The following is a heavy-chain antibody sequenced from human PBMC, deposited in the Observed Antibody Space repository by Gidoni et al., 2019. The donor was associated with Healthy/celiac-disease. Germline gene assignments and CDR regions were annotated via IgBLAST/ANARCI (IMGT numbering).Heavy chain of an antibody. CDR2: ISGSGGRT. Sequence: EVQRFASGGGLVQTGGYLRRSCAASGFPVSCYAMSWVSQAPGKGLEWVSSISGSGGRTYYAASVKGRFTISRDNSKNTLYLQMNSLRAEDTAVYYCAKDRESSSWYRYGDYWGQGPLVTVSS. CDR3: AKDRESSSWYRYGDY. J-gene: IGHJ4*02. D-gene: IGHD6-13*01. V-gene: IGHV3-23*01. CDR1: GFPVSCYA.